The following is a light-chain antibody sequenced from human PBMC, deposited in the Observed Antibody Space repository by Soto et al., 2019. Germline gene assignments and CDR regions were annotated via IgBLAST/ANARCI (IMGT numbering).Light chain of an antibody. CDR2: EAS. J-gene: IGKJ1*01. CDR3: QHYNSYSEA. Sequence: DIQITQSPSTLSASVGDRVTITCRASQNINNWLAWYQQKPGKAPNLLIYEASSLESGVPSRFGGSRSGTEFTLTISSLQTDDFATYYCQHYNSYSEAFGQGNKVDIK. CDR1: QNINNW. V-gene: IGKV1-5*03.